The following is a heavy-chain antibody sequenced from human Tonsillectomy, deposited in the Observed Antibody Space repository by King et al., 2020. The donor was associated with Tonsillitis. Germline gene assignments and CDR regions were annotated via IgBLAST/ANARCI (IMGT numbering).Heavy chain of an antibody. J-gene: IGHJ3*02. CDR1: GGSISSFY. Sequence: QLQESGPGLVKPSETLSLTCTGSGGSISSFYWNWIRQPPGKGLEWIGFIHFSGSTNYNPSLKSRVTTSVDTSKNQFSLKLSSVTAADTAVYYCARAKSGNFWAFDIWGQGTMVTVSS. V-gene: IGHV4-59*01. CDR2: IHFSGST. CDR3: ARAKSGNFWAFDI. D-gene: IGHD3-3*01.